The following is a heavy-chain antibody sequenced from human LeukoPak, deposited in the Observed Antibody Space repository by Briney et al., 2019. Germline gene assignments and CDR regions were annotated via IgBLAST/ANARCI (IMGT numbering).Heavy chain of an antibody. CDR3: ARLEMAPDAGWFDP. V-gene: IGHV4-30-4*01. CDR2: IYYSGST. CDR1: GGSISSGDYY. J-gene: IGHJ5*02. D-gene: IGHD5-24*01. Sequence: SETLSLTCTVSGGSISSGDYYWSWIRQPPGKGLEWIGYIYYSGSTYYNPSLKSRVTISVDTSKNQFSLKLSSVTAADTAVYYCARLEMAPDAGWFDPWGQGTPVTVSS.